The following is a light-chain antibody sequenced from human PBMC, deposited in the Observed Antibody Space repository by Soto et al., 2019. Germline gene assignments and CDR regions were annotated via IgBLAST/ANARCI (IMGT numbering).Light chain of an antibody. CDR3: QQRSNWPPIT. Sequence: EIVLTQCPVTLSLSPGSRATLSCRSSQSVSSYLAWYQQKPGQAPRLLIYDASNRATGIPARFSGSGSGTDFTLTISSLEPEDFAVYYCQQRSNWPPITFGQGTRLEI. CDR1: QSVSSY. V-gene: IGKV3-11*01. J-gene: IGKJ5*01. CDR2: DAS.